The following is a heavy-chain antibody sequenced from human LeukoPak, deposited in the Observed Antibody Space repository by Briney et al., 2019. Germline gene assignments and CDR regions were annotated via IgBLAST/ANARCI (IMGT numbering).Heavy chain of an antibody. CDR1: GFTFRNNG. CDR3: AKVPYYYGSGSLKKWYFDC. V-gene: IGHV3-30*18. Sequence: GGSLRLSCAASGFTFRNNGMHWVRQAQGKGLEWVAVISSDGNEKDYADSVKGRFTTSRDTSTNTLYLEMNNIRHKDTAVYYCAKVPYYYGSGSLKKWYFDCWGQGTLVTVSS. D-gene: IGHD3-10*01. J-gene: IGHJ4*02. CDR2: ISSDGNEK.